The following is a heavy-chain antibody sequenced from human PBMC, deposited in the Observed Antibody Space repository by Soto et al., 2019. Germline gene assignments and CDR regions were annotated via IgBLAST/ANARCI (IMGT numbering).Heavy chain of an antibody. CDR1: GFTFSSYS. D-gene: IGHD6-19*01. CDR2: ISSSSSTI. J-gene: IGHJ5*02. CDR3: SREAGTWHLPLNWFDP. V-gene: IGHV3-48*02. Sequence: GGSMRLSCAASGFTFSSYSMNRVRQAPGKGLEWVSYISSSSSTIYYADSVKGRFTISRDNAKNSLYLQMNSLRDEDTPVYYFSREAGTWHLPLNWFDPWGQGTLVTVSS.